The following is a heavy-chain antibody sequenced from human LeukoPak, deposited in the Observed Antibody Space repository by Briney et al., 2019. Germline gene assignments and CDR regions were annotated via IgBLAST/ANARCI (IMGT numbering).Heavy chain of an antibody. J-gene: IGHJ4*02. V-gene: IGHV3-23*01. CDR1: GFTFSSYA. Sequence: GGSLRLSCTASGFTFSSYAMSWVRQAPGKGLEWVSTISASGGSTFLADSVKGHFTISRDNSKNTLYLQMNSLRAEDTAVYYCARRAGAYSHPYDYWGQGTLVTVSS. CDR3: ARRAGAYSHPYDY. D-gene: IGHD4/OR15-4a*01. CDR2: ISASGGST.